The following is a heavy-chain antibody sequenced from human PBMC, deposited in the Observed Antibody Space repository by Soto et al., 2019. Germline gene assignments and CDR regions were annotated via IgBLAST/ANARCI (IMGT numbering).Heavy chain of an antibody. V-gene: IGHV1-69*02. CDR1: GGTFSSYT. D-gene: IGHD3-22*01. J-gene: IGHJ4*02. CDR3: ARVVLDSSGLFDY. CDR2: IIPILGIA. Sequence: QVQLVQSGAEVKKPGSSVKVSCKASGGTFSSYTISWVRQAPGQGLEWMGRIIPILGIANYAQKFQGRVTITADKSTSTAYMELSSLRSEDTAVYYCARVVLDSSGLFDYWGQGTLVTVSS.